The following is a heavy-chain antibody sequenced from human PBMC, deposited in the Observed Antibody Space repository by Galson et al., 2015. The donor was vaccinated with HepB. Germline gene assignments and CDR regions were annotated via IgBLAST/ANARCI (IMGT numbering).Heavy chain of an antibody. CDR3: ASSFGVAITHYGMDV. V-gene: IGHV4-34*01. CDR1: GGSFSGYY. CDR2: INHSGST. J-gene: IGHJ6*02. D-gene: IGHD3-3*01. Sequence: SETLSLTCAVYGGSFSGYYWSWIRQPPGKGLEWIGEINHSGSTNYNPSLKSRVTISLDTSKNQFSLKLSSVTAADTAIYYCASSFGVAITHYGMDVWGQGTTVTVSS.